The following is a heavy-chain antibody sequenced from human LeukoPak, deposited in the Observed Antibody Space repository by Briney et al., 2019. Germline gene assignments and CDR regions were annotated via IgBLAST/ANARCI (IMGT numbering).Heavy chain of an antibody. Sequence: SETLSLTCTVSGGSISSYYWSWIRLPPGKGLEWICYLSESGNTNYSPSLKSRVTILGDTSKNQFFLKLSSVTAADTAVYYCAKERREQSRDNYFDYWGQGTLVTVSS. D-gene: IGHD1-1*01. CDR2: LSESGNT. CDR1: GGSISSYY. CDR3: AKERREQSRDNYFDY. J-gene: IGHJ4*02. V-gene: IGHV4-59*01.